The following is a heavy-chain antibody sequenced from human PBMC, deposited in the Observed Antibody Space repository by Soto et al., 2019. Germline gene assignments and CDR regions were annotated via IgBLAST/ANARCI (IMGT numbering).Heavy chain of an antibody. V-gene: IGHV1-69*01. CDR2: IIPMFGTA. CDR3: ASRAAVSVTSLWFDP. J-gene: IGHJ5*02. Sequence: QEQLVQSGAEVKKPGSSVRVSCKASKGTFNRDAITWVRQVPGQGLEWMGGIIPMFGTADYAQKFQGRVTSTAEESTGTAYMELSSLRSEYTAVYYCASRAAVSVTSLWFDPWGQGSLVTVYS. CDR1: KGTFNRDA. D-gene: IGHD2-21*02.